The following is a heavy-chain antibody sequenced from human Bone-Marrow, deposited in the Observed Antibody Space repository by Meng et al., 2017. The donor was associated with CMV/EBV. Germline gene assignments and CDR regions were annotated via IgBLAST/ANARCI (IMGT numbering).Heavy chain of an antibody. CDR1: GFTSSNYW. Sequence: GESLKISCAASGFTSSNYWMSWVRQAPGKGLEWVANIKQDGGEKYYVDSVKGRFTISRDNAKNSLYLQMNSLRAEDTAVYYCAKDWSSPQFLEWLVPFYGMDVWGQGTTVTVSS. D-gene: IGHD3-3*01. CDR3: AKDWSSPQFLEWLVPFYGMDV. CDR2: IKQDGGEK. V-gene: IGHV3-7*01. J-gene: IGHJ6*02.